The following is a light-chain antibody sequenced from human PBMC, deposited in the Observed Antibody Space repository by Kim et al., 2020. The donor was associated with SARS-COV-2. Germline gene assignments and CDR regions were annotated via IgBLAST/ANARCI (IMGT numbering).Light chain of an antibody. CDR2: WAS. J-gene: IGKJ2*01. CDR3: HQYYSSPFT. CDR1: QSVLYNSNNKDY. Sequence: RDTINCRSSQSVLYNSNNKDYVAWYQQKPGQPPKLLIYWASTREFGVPDRFSGSGSGTDFTLTISSLQAEDVAVYYCHQYYSSPFTFGQGTKLEI. V-gene: IGKV4-1*01.